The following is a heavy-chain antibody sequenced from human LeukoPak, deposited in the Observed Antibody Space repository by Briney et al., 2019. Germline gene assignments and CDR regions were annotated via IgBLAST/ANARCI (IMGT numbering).Heavy chain of an antibody. CDR1: GGSTRSSY. V-gene: IGHV4-59*12. J-gene: IGHJ4*02. Sequence: SGTLSLTGTVSGGSTRSSYWSWSPQPPGKGLEWRGYIYYRGSTNYNPSLKSRVTISVDTSKNKISLKLSSVTAADTGVYYWARDETTWIRYWGKGTLVTVST. CDR3: ARDETTWIRY. CDR2: IYYRGST. D-gene: IGHD5-12*01.